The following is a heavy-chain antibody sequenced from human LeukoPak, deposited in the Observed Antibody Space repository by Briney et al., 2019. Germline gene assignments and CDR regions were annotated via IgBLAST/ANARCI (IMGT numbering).Heavy chain of an antibody. CDR1: GNSIRSSSYY. CDR3: ASRYYYDTRGYFLH. J-gene: IGHJ1*01. V-gene: IGHV4-39*01. Sequence: SPSETLSLTCTVSGNSIRSSSYYWGWIRQSPEKGLEWIGSIYYSGSTYYSASFKSRVTISVDTSQNQFPLKLRSVTAADRAVYYCASRYYYDTRGYFLHWGQGTLVTVSS. D-gene: IGHD3-22*01. CDR2: IYYSGST.